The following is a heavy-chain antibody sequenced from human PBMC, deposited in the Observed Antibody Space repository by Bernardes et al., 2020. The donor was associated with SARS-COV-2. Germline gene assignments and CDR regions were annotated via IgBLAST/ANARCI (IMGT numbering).Heavy chain of an antibody. CDR1: GYTFTGYY. CDR3: ALPPSNYDRYGMDV. J-gene: IGHJ6*02. D-gene: IGHD3-22*01. V-gene: IGHV1-2*02. CDR2: ITPNSGGP. Sequence: ASVKVSCNASGYTFTGYYIHWVRQAPGQGLEWMGWITPNSGGPSYAQKFQGRVTMTRDTSISTAYMELSRLRSDDTAMYYCALPPSNYDRYGMDVWGQGTTVTVSS.